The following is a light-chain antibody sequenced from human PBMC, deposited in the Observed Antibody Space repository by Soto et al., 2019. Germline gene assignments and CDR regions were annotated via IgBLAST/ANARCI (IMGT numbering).Light chain of an antibody. J-gene: IGKJ4*01. V-gene: IGKV1-9*01. CDR1: QGIAGY. Sequence: IQLTPSPSSLSASVVDRVSITCRASQGIAGYLVWYQQKPGKAPKLLIYAASSLQSGVPSRFSGSGSGTDFTLTISSLQPEDFATYYCQQLHSYPLTFGGGTKVDIK. CDR3: QQLHSYPLT. CDR2: AAS.